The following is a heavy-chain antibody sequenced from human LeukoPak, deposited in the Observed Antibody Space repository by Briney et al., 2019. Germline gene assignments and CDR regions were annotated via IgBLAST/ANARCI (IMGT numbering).Heavy chain of an antibody. CDR3: AKLYSGSHPLGYYFDY. Sequence: ETLSLTCAVYGGSFSGYYWSWVRQAPGKGLEWVSAISGSGGSTYYADSVKGRFTISRDNSKNTLYLQMNSLRAEDTAVYYCAKLYSGSHPLGYYFDYWGQGTLVTVSS. D-gene: IGHD1-26*01. J-gene: IGHJ4*02. CDR1: GGSFSGYY. V-gene: IGHV3-23*01. CDR2: ISGSGGST.